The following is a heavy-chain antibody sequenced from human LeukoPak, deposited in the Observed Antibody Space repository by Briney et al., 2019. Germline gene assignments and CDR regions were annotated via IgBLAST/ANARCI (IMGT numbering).Heavy chain of an antibody. CDR2: IYSGGST. D-gene: IGHD6-13*01. CDR3: ARDLRGYSSSWYVDY. V-gene: IGHV3-66*01. Sequence: GGSLRLSCAASGFTVSSNYMSWVRQAPGKGLEWVSVIYSGGSTYYADSVKGRFTISRDNSKNTLYLQMNSLRAEDTAVYYCARDLRGYSSSWYVDYWGQGTLVTVSS. J-gene: IGHJ4*02. CDR1: GFTVSSNY.